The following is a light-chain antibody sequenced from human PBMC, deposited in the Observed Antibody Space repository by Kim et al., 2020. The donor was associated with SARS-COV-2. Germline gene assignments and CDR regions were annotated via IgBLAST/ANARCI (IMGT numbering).Light chain of an antibody. CDR1: QAIRND. J-gene: IGKJ1*01. CDR2: GAS. CDR3: VQQNGDPRT. Sequence: DIQMTQSPSSLSASVGDRVTITCRASQAIRNDLGWYQQKPGKVPRCLIYGASILQTGVPSRFSGSGSGTEFTLTITSLQPEDFATYFCVQQNGDPRTFGRGTKVDIK. V-gene: IGKV1-17*01.